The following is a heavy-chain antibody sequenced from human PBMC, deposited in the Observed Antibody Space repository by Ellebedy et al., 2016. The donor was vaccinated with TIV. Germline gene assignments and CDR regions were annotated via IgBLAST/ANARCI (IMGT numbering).Heavy chain of an antibody. J-gene: IGHJ2*01. CDR2: LFDTGNT. CDR1: GGSISGSSYY. Sequence: SETLSLTCTVSGGSISGSSYYWGWIRQPPGKGLEWIGNLFDTGNTYYNPSLTSRVSISVDTSKNRFSLRLTSVTAADTAVYYCARSLLIFSFDKCYFDLWGRGTLVTVSS. CDR3: ARSLLIFSFDKCYFDL. D-gene: IGHD3/OR15-3a*01. V-gene: IGHV4-39*01.